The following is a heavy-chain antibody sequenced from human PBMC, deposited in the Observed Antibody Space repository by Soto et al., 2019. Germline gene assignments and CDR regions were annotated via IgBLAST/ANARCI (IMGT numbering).Heavy chain of an antibody. CDR1: GFNFGFFG. V-gene: IGHV3-30*03. J-gene: IGHJ4*02. D-gene: IGHD1-26*01. CDR3: ARGNLSFDFDS. CDR2: ISGDGINT. Sequence: QIQLVESGGDVVQPGKSLRLSCAASGFNFGFFGMHWVRQAPGKGLEWVAFISGDGINTQYADSVRGRFTLSRDYSRKTMYLQMDSLRDEDTALYYCARGNLSFDFDSWGLGTLVNVSS.